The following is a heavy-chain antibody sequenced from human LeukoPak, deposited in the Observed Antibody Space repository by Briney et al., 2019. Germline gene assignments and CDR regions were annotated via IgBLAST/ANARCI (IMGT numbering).Heavy chain of an antibody. D-gene: IGHD3-22*01. CDR1: GFTFSSHG. Sequence: GGTLRLSCGAPGFTFSSHGMSWVRQAPGKGLEWVSAISAGGSSTYYADSVKGRFTISRDNSKNTLYLQMNSLRAEDTAVYYCAKGSLYDSSGYYHWYFDLWGRGTLVTVSS. CDR3: AKGSLYDSSGYYHWYFDL. CDR2: ISAGGSST. V-gene: IGHV3-23*01. J-gene: IGHJ2*01.